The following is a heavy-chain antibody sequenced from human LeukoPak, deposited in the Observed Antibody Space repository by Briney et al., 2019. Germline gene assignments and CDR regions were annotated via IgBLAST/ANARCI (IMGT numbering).Heavy chain of an antibody. J-gene: IGHJ4*02. CDR2: ISSSGSTL. CDR1: GFTFSSYE. CDR3: ARSPDYYDSSEDY. Sequence: GGSLRLSCAASGFTFSSYEMNWVRQAPGKGLEWVSYISSSGSTLYYADSVKGRFTISRDNAKNSLYLQMNSLRAEDTAVYYCARSPDYYDSSEDYWGQGTLVTVSP. V-gene: IGHV3-48*03. D-gene: IGHD3-22*01.